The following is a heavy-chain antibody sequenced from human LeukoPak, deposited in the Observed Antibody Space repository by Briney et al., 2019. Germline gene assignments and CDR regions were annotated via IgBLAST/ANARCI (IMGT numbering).Heavy chain of an antibody. CDR1: GGSISGYH. Sequence: SETLSLTCNVSGGSISGYHWSWLRQPPGKGLEWLGYIYYSGSSNYNPSLKSRVTMSADTSKNQFSLKLSSVTAADTAVYYCARVPRSYYYYYYMDVWGKGTTVTVSS. CDR2: IYYSGSS. CDR3: ARVPRSYYYYYYMDV. J-gene: IGHJ6*03. V-gene: IGHV4-59*01.